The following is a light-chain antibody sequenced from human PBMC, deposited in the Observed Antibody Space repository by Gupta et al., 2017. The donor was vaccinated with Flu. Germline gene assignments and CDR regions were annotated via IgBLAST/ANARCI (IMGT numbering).Light chain of an antibody. CDR1: TSNIGTNY. CDR3: ATWDDSRSAYV. J-gene: IGLJ1*01. V-gene: IGLV1-47*01. Sequence: QPVLTQPPSPSRTPGQVDSICCSGSTSNIGTNYVYWYQKLPATAPKLLSYRNNQRPSGVPDRFSGSKSGTSVSLAISGLRSEDEADYYCATWDDSRSAYVFGTGTKVTVL. CDR2: RNN.